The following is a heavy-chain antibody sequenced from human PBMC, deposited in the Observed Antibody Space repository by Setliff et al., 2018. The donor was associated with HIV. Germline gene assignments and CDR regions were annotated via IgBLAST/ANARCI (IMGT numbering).Heavy chain of an antibody. Sequence: ASVKVSCKASGYTFTSCFMHWVRQAPGQGLEYMGIINPSDGTTDYTQKFQDRVTMTSDTSTSTVYMELRSLRSEDTAIYYYVKEYHTTATDTRVANYFDYWGQGTLVTVSS. CDR2: INPSDGTT. J-gene: IGHJ4*02. CDR3: VKEYHTTATDTRVANYFDY. D-gene: IGHD6-13*01. V-gene: IGHV1-46*01. CDR1: GYTFTSCF.